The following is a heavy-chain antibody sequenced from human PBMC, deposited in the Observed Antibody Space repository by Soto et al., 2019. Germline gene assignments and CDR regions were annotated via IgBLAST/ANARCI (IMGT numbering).Heavy chain of an antibody. V-gene: IGHV1-18*01. D-gene: IGHD3-3*01. CDR2: ISAYNGNT. CDR1: GYAFTSYG. CDR3: ARTLSTYYDFWSGPDAFDI. J-gene: IGHJ3*02. Sequence: ASVKVSWKASGYAFTSYGMSWVRQAPGQGLEWMGWISAYNGNTNYAQKLQGRVTMTTDTSTSTAYMELRSLRSDDTAVYYCARTLSTYYDFWSGPDAFDIWGQGTMVTLSS.